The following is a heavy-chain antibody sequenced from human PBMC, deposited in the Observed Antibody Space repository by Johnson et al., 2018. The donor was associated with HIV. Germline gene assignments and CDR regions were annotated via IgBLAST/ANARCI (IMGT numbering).Heavy chain of an antibody. D-gene: IGHD6-13*01. V-gene: IGHV3-33*06. CDR3: AKDRDSSSWYGYDAFDI. CDR1: GFTFSSYG. Sequence: VQLVESGGGVVQPGRSLRLSCAASGFTFSSYGMHWVRQAPGKGLEWVAVIWYDGSNKYYADSVEGRFTISRDNSKNTLYLQMNSLRAEDTAVYYCAKDRDSSSWYGYDAFDIWGQGTMVTVSS. CDR2: IWYDGSNK. J-gene: IGHJ3*02.